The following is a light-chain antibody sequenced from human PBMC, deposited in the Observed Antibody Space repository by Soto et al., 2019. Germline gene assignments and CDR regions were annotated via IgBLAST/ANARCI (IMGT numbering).Light chain of an antibody. V-gene: IGLV2-14*03. J-gene: IGLJ2*01. CDR1: SSDVGSYNS. CDR2: DVS. Sequence: QSVLNQPASVSGSPGQSITISCTGSSSDVGSYNSVSWYQQHPGKAPQLLIYDVSYRPSGISSRFSGSKSGDTASLTISGLQPDDEADYYCSSYASSSTRVVGGGTKLTVL. CDR3: SSYASSSTRV.